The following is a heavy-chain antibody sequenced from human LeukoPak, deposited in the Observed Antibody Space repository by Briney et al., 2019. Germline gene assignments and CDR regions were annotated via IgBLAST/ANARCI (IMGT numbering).Heavy chain of an antibody. CDR3: ARDYYDSSGYYYGAY. Sequence: PGGSLRLSCAASGFTVSSNYMSWVRQAPGKGLEWVSYISSSSSSIYYADSVKGRFTISRDDAKNSLYLQMNSLRAEDTAVYYCARDYYDSSGYYYGAYWGQGTLVTVSS. D-gene: IGHD3-22*01. CDR1: GFTVSSNY. J-gene: IGHJ4*02. V-gene: IGHV3-48*04. CDR2: ISSSSSSI.